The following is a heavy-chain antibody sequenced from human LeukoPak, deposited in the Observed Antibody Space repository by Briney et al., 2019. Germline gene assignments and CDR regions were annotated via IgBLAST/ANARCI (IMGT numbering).Heavy chain of an antibody. CDR3: AKDQRHDYGEYGSLDF. CDR2: ISASGRST. J-gene: IGHJ4*02. Sequence: PGGSLRLSCAASGFTFSSYSMNWVRQAPGKGLEWVSSISASGRSTYYADSVEGRFPISRDNSKSTLYLQMNSLRAEDTAVYFCAKDQRHDYGEYGSLDFWGQGALVTVSS. D-gene: IGHD4-17*01. V-gene: IGHV3-23*01. CDR1: GFTFSSYS.